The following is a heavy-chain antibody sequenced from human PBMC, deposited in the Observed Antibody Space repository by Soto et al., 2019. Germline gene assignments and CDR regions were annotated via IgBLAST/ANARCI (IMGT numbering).Heavy chain of an antibody. CDR1: GFTFSSYA. CDR2: ISGSGGST. V-gene: IGHV3-23*01. D-gene: IGHD4-17*01. CDR3: AKPILDPTTVTRNYYFDY. J-gene: IGHJ4*02. Sequence: GGSLRLSCAASGFTFSSYAMSWVRQAPGKGLEWVSAISGSGGSTYYADSVKGRFTISRDNSKNTLYLQMNSLRAEDTAVYYCAKPILDPTTVTRNYYFDYCGQGTLVTVSS.